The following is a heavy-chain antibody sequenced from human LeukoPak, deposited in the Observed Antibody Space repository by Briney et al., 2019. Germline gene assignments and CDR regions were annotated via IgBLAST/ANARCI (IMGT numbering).Heavy chain of an antibody. Sequence: SETLSLTCTVSGGSISSGSYYWSWIRQPAGKGLEWIGRIYTSGSTNYNPSLKSRVTISVDTSKNQFSLKLSSVTAADTAVYYCARIGYSSSWYRYYMDVWGKGTTVTVSS. V-gene: IGHV4-61*02. CDR1: GGSISSGSYY. D-gene: IGHD6-13*01. CDR2: IYTSGST. J-gene: IGHJ6*03. CDR3: ARIGYSSSWYRYYMDV.